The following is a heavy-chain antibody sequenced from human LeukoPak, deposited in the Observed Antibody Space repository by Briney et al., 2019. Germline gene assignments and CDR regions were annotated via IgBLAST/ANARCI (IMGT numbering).Heavy chain of an antibody. Sequence: PGGSQRLSCVASGFTFSNHAMTWVRQAPGKGLEWVSAISADAVDTFYAPSVKGRFTISRDSSKNTMYLQINSLRAEDTAIYYCAKDVWWSVSWGQGTLVTVSS. V-gene: IGHV3-23*01. CDR2: ISADAVDT. CDR1: GFTFSNHA. CDR3: AKDVWWSVS. J-gene: IGHJ5*02. D-gene: IGHD2-8*02.